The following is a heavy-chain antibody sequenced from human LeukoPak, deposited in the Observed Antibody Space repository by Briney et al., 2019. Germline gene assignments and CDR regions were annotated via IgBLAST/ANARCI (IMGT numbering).Heavy chain of an antibody. D-gene: IGHD3-22*01. J-gene: IGHJ4*02. CDR1: GLSVDSNY. Sequence: GGSVRLSCVASGLSVDSNYLSWVRHAPGKGLEWVSTIYTGGNTYYAASVKGRFTISRDFSKNTVFLHMNSLRAEDTAMYYCARGDDSGYYDYFDYWGQGALVTVSS. V-gene: IGHV3-53*01. CDR3: ARGDDSGYYDYFDY. CDR2: IYTGGNT.